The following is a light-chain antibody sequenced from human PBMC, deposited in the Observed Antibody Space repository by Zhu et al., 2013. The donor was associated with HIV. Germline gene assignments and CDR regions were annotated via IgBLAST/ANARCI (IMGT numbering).Light chain of an antibody. CDR1: QSARYY. J-gene: IGKJ2*01. Sequence: EIVLTQSPGTLSLSPGERAVLSCRASQSARYYLAWYQLKPGQAPRLLIYGASTRATAIPDRFSGSGSRTDFTLTIYRLEPEDFAVYSCQQYATSPYTFGQGTKLDIK. CDR3: QQYATSPYT. CDR2: GAS. V-gene: IGKV3-20*01.